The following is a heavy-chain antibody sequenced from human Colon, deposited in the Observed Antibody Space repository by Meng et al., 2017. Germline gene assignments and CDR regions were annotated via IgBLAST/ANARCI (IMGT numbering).Heavy chain of an antibody. CDR1: GGSISSGDYY. D-gene: IGHD4-17*01. CDR2: IYYSGST. V-gene: IGHV4-30-4*01. Sequence: VQRQGSGPGLVQPSQPLSLTCTVSGGSISSGDYYWSWIRQPPGKGLEWIGYIYYSGSTYSNASLKSRVTISIDRSKNQFSLKLSSVTAADTAVYYCARDRKHYGERGWFDPWGQGTLVTVSS. J-gene: IGHJ5*02. CDR3: ARDRKHYGERGWFDP.